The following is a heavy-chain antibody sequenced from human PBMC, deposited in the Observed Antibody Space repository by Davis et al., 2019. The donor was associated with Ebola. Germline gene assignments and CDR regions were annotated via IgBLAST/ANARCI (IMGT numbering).Heavy chain of an antibody. V-gene: IGHV4-34*01. CDR2: VDHSGRT. CDR3: VRGGRYGGYGMDV. CDR1: GGSFSGYY. J-gene: IGHJ6*02. D-gene: IGHD4-23*01. Sequence: PSETLSLTCSVSGGSFSGYYWTWIRQPPGKGLEWIGEVDHSGRTNYNPSLKGRLTITKDTSKNQFSLKVTSVTAADTAVYYCVRGGRYGGYGMDVWGQGTTVTVSS.